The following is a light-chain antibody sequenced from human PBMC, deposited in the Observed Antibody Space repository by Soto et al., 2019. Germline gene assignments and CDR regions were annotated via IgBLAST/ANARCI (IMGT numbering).Light chain of an antibody. V-gene: IGKV4-1*01. CDR2: WAS. J-gene: IGKJ1*01. CDR1: QSVLYSSNNKNY. CDR3: QQCYTTPRT. Sequence: DIVMTQSPDSQAVSLGERATINCKSSQSVLYSSNNKNYLAWYQQKPGQPPKLLIYWASTRESGVPDRFSGSGSGTDFTLTISSLQAEDVAVYYCQQCYTTPRTFGQGTKVEIK.